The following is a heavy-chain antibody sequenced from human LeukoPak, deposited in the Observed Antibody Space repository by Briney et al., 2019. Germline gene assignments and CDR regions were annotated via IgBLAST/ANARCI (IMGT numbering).Heavy chain of an antibody. CDR2: IIPIFGTA. CDR1: GGTFSSYA. CDR3: ARGEDTAMVAAFDY. Sequence: SVKVSCKASGGTFSSYAISWVRQATGQGLEWMGGIIPIFGTANYAQKFQGRVTITADESTSTAYMELSSLRSEDTAVYYCARGEDTAMVAAFDYWGQGTLVTVSS. J-gene: IGHJ4*02. V-gene: IGHV1-69*01. D-gene: IGHD5-18*01.